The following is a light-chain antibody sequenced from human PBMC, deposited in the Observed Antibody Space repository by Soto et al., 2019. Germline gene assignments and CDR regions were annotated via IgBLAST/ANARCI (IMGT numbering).Light chain of an antibody. J-gene: IGKJ2*01. CDR3: QHYGNSPLYT. Sequence: EIVLTQSPGTLSLSPGDGATLSCRASQSVRSNYLAWYQHRPGQAPRLLIYAASRRATGIPDRFSGGGSGTDFTHTISRLEREDFSVYYCQHYGNSPLYTFGQGTKLEIK. CDR2: AAS. CDR1: QSVRSNY. V-gene: IGKV3-20*01.